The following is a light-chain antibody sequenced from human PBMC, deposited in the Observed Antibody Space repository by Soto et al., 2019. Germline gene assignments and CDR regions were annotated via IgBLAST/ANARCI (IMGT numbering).Light chain of an antibody. CDR3: QQYNSYSRT. J-gene: IGKJ1*01. V-gene: IGKV4-1*01. CDR1: QSVLFTSNNKNY. CDR2: WAS. Sequence: DIVLTQSPDSLAVALGERATINCESSQSVLFTSNNKNYLAWYQQKPGQPPKLLLSWASARESGVPARFSGSGSGTLFTLTISSLQPDDFATYYCQQYNSYSRTFGQGTKVDIK.